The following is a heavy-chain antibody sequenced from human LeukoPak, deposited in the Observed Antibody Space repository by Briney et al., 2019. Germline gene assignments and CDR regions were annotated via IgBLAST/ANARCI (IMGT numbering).Heavy chain of an antibody. V-gene: IGHV1-2*06. CDR1: GYTFTGCY. J-gene: IGHJ5*02. D-gene: IGHD6-13*01. CDR3: ARRIAAAGTWWFDP. Sequence: ASVKVSCKTFGYTFTGCYMHWVRQAPGQGLEWMGRINPNSGGTNYAQKFQGRVTMTRDTSISTAYMELSRLRSDDTAVYYCARRIAAAGTWWFDPWGQGTLVTVSS. CDR2: INPNSGGT.